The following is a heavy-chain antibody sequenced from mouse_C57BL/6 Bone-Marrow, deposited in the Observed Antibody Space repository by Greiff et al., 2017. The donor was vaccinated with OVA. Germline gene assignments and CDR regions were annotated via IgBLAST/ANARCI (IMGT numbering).Heavy chain of an antibody. CDR2: IYWDDDK. Sequence: QVTLKESGPGILQSSQTLSLTCSFSGFSLSTSGMGVSWIRQPSGKGLEWLAHIYWDDDKCYNPSLKSRLTISKDTSRNQVFLKITSVDTADTATYYCARRDDYGNYGWYFDVWGTGTTVTVSS. CDR1: GFSLSTSGMG. CDR3: ARRDDYGNYGWYFDV. V-gene: IGHV8-12*01. J-gene: IGHJ1*03. D-gene: IGHD2-1*01.